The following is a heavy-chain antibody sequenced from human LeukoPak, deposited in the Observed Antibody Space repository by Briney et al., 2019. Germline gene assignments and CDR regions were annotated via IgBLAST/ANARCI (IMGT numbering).Heavy chain of an antibody. D-gene: IGHD3-22*01. Sequence: SVKVSCKASGGTFSSYAISWVRQAPGQGLEWMGGIIPIFGTANYAQKFQGRVTITADESTSTAYMELSSLRSKDTAVYYCARGVVAPTGSGFDYWGQGTLVTVSS. CDR3: ARGVVAPTGSGFDY. V-gene: IGHV1-69*13. J-gene: IGHJ4*02. CDR2: IIPIFGTA. CDR1: GGTFSSYA.